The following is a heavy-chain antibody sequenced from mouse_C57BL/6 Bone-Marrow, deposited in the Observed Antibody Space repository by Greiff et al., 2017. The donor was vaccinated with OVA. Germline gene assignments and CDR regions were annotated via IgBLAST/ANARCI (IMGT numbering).Heavy chain of an antibody. J-gene: IGHJ2*01. CDR1: GYTFTSYW. D-gene: IGHD2-13*01. CDR3: TGESSVSLLRWFDY. Sequence: EVQLQQSGTVLARPGASVKMSCKTSGYTFTSYWMHWVKQRPGQGLEWIGAIYPGNSDTSYNQKFKGKAKLTAVTSASTAYMELSSLTNDDSAVYYCTGESSVSLLRWFDYWGQGTTLTVSS. V-gene: IGHV1-5*01. CDR2: IYPGNSDT.